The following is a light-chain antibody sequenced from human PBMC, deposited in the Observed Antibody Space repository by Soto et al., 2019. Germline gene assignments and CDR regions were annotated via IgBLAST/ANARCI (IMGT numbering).Light chain of an antibody. CDR3: SSYTSSNSDV. CDR1: SSDVGGYKC. CDR2: DVS. V-gene: IGLV2-14*03. Sequence: QSALTQPASVSGSPGQSIAISCTGSSSDVGGYKCVSWYQHHPGKAPKLMIYDVSNRPSGVSDRFSGAKSGNTAALTISGLQSEDEADYYCSSYTSSNSDVFGTGTKLTVL. J-gene: IGLJ1*01.